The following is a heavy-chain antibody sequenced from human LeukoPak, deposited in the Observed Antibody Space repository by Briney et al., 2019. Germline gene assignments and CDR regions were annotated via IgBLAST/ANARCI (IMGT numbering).Heavy chain of an antibody. J-gene: IGHJ4*02. D-gene: IGHD3-3*01. CDR2: IKQDGSEK. CDR3: ARDLVYYDFWSGYPFDY. CDR1: GFTFSSYW. V-gene: IGHV3-7*01. Sequence: GGSLRLSCAASGFTFSSYWMSWGRQAPGKGLEWVANIKQDGSEKYYVDSVKGRFTISRDNAKNSLYLQMNSLRAEDTAVYYCARDLVYYDFWSGYPFDYWGQGTLVTVSS.